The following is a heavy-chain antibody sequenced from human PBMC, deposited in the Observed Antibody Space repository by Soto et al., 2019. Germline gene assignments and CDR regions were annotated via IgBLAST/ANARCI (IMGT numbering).Heavy chain of an antibody. CDR3: AREGVDQLLYRFDL. V-gene: IGHV1-69*02. CDR1: GGTFTDFT. J-gene: IGHJ4*02. Sequence: QVLLVQSGAEVRKPESSVRVSCKASGGTFTDFTISWLRQIPGQGLEWMGRLIPLLGIPTYAQRFQGRLTITADKTTGTSDMELRSLTSDDTAVYYCAREGVDQLLYRFDLWGQGTLVAVSS. D-gene: IGHD2-21*01. CDR2: LIPLLGIP.